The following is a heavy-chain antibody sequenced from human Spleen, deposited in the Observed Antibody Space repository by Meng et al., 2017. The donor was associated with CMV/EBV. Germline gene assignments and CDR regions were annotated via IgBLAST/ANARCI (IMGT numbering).Heavy chain of an antibody. CDR2: IFYNGRT. D-gene: IGHD6-13*01. J-gene: IGHJ4*02. CDR3: ASHIAPRN. CDR1: SGSITSSSSY. V-gene: IGHV4-39*07. Sequence: GSLRLSCTVSSGSITSSSSYRGWIRQPPGKGLEWIGTIFYNGRTSSNPSLKSRVTMSVDTSKNQLSLKLTSVTAADTAVYFCASHIAPRNWGRGTLVTVSS.